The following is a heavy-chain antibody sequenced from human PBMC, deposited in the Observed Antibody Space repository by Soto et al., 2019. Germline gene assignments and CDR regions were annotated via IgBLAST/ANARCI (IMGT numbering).Heavy chain of an antibody. J-gene: IGHJ4*02. CDR3: ARDLTAAAY. CDR2: INPLPTSGST. V-gene: IGHV1-46*01. CDR1: GYIFTNYY. D-gene: IGHD6-13*01. Sequence: QVQLVQSGAEVKKPGASVKVSCMASGYIFTNYYIHWVRQAPGQGLEWMAIINPLPTSGSTNYAQKFQGRVTVTRDTSTSTVYMELSSLTSEDTAIYYCARDLTAAAYWGQGTLVTVSS.